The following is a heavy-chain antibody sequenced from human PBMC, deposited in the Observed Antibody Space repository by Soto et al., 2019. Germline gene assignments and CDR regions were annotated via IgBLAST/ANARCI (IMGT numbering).Heavy chain of an antibody. D-gene: IGHD1-7*01. Sequence: QITLKESGPTLVKPTQTLTLTCTFSGFSLSTSGVGVGWIRQPPGKALEGLVIIYWDDDKRYSPSLRGRLTITKDTSKNQVVLTMTNVDPEDTATYFCAHRRIGVSPWNYGYFDYCGQGTLVTVSS. J-gene: IGHJ4*02. V-gene: IGHV2-5*02. CDR1: GFSLSTSGVG. CDR2: IYWDDDK. CDR3: AHRRIGVSPWNYGYFDY.